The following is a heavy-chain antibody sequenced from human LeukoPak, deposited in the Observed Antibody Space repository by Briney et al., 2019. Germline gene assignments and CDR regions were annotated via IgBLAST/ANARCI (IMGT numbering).Heavy chain of an antibody. Sequence: PGGSLRLSCAASGFTFTSYAMSWVRQAPGKGLEWVSAIIGGGGATYYADSVKGRFTISRDNSKNTLYLQMDSLRAEDTAVYYCSKGRGDGYNYDYFDYGGQGTLVTVSS. CDR1: GFTFTSYA. J-gene: IGHJ4*02. D-gene: IGHD5-24*01. V-gene: IGHV3-23*01. CDR3: SKGRGDGYNYDYFDY. CDR2: IIGGGGAT.